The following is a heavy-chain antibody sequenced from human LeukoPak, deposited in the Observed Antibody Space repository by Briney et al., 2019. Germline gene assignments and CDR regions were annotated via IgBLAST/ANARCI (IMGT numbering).Heavy chain of an antibody. Sequence: ASVNLSCKASGYTFTSYGISLVRQAPGQGLEWMGWISAYNGNTNYAQKLQGRVTMTTDTSTSTAYVELRSLRSDNTAVYYCERGRSMVNWFDPWGQGTLVTVSS. D-gene: IGHD2-8*01. V-gene: IGHV1-18*01. CDR1: GYTFTSYG. CDR3: ERGRSMVNWFDP. J-gene: IGHJ5*02. CDR2: ISAYNGNT.